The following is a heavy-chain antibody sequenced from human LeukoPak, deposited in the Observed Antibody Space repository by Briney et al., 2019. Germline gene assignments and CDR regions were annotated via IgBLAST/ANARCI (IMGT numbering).Heavy chain of an antibody. V-gene: IGHV1-18*01. CDR2: ISAYNGNT. Sequence: ASVKVSCKASGYTFTSYGISWVRQAPGQGLEWMGWISAYNGNTNYAQKLQGRVTMTTDTSTSTAYMELRSLRSDDTAVYYCARSDAVAVAGHWFDPWGQGTLVTVSS. J-gene: IGHJ5*02. CDR3: ARSDAVAVAGHWFDP. CDR1: GYTFTSYG. D-gene: IGHD6-19*01.